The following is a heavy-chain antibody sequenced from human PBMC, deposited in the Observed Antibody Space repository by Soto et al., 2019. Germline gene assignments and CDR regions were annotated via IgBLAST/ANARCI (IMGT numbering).Heavy chain of an antibody. CDR2: IYTGGST. CDR1: GFTVSNYY. D-gene: IGHD5-12*01. CDR3: ARGSYTGYDWHX. Sequence: PGGSLRLSCAASGFTVSNYYMGWVRQAPGKGLEWVSVIYTGGSTYYTESVKGRFTISRDISRNNLNLQMDSLRAEDTAVYYCARGSYTGYDWHXWGQATLFTVSX. J-gene: IGHJ4*02. V-gene: IGHV3-53*01.